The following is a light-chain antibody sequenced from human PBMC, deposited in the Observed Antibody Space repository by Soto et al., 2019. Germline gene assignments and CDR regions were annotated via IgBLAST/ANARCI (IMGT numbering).Light chain of an antibody. V-gene: IGKV1-33*01. CDR2: DAF. CDR1: QDISYC. J-gene: IGKJ2*01. CDR3: QQCDNLPNT. Sequence: DIQMTQSPSSLSASVGDRVTITCQASQDISYCLNWYQQKPGKAPELLIFDAFNLKTGVPARFSGSGSGTDFTFTISSLQPEDIATYCCQQCDNLPNTFGQGTKLEIK.